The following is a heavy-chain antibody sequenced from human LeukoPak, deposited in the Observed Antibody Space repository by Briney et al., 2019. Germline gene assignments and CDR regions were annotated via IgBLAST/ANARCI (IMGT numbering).Heavy chain of an antibody. CDR3: ARGVRYYGSGSYPLNWFDP. CDR2: IYYSGST. V-gene: IGHV4-59*12. CDR1: GGSMSSYY. J-gene: IGHJ5*02. Sequence: SETLSLTCTVSGGSMSSYYWSWIRQPPGKGLEWIGHIYYSGSTKYNPSLKSRVTISVDTSKNQFSLKLSSVTAADTAVYYCARGVRYYGSGSYPLNWFDPWGQGTLVTVSS. D-gene: IGHD3-10*01.